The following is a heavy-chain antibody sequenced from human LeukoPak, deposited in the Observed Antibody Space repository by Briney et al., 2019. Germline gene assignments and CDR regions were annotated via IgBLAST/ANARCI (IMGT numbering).Heavy chain of an antibody. V-gene: IGHV3-7*05. CDR1: GITFCGNW. CDR3: ARDRDWSFDY. D-gene: IGHD3/OR15-3a*01. Sequence: AGGSLRLSCADSGITFCGNWMSWVRQAPGKGLEWVAHIKPDGSEKYYVDSVRGLFTISRDNAENSLYLEMNSLRAEDTAVYYCARDRDWSFDYWGQGTLVTVSS. J-gene: IGHJ4*02. CDR2: IKPDGSEK.